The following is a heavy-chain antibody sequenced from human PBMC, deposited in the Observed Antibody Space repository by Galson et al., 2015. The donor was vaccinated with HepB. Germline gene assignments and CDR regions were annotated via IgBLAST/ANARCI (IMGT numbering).Heavy chain of an antibody. CDR3: TRGSQSSGWYASDY. CDR1: GYSFTNYW. V-gene: IGHV5-51*01. J-gene: IGHJ4*02. D-gene: IGHD6-19*01. CDR2: IYPGDSDT. Sequence: QSGAEVKKPGESLKVSCKGSGYSFTNYWIGWVRQMPGKGLEWMGIIYPGDSDTRYSPSFQGQVTISADKSISTAYLQWSSPKASDTAFYYCTRGSQSSGWYASDYWGQGTLVIVSS.